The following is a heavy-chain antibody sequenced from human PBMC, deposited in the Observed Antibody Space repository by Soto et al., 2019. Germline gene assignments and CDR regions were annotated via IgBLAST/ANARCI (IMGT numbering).Heavy chain of an antibody. CDR2: INTDGSGT. CDR1: GFTFSSDW. J-gene: IGHJ4*02. CDR3: ARALDFWSAYFDY. V-gene: IGHV3-74*01. D-gene: IGHD3-3*01. Sequence: GGSLRLSCAASGFTFSSDWMHWVRQAPGKGLVWVSRINTDGSGTTYADSVKGRFTISRDNSKNTLYLQMNSLRTEDTAVYYSARALDFWSAYFDYWGQGSLVTVSS.